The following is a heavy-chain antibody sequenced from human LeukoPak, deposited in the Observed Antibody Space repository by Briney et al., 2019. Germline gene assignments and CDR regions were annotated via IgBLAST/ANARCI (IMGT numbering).Heavy chain of an antibody. D-gene: IGHD6-19*01. CDR2: IYHSGNT. J-gene: IGHJ3*02. V-gene: IGHV4-30-2*01. CDR1: GGSISSGGYS. CDR3: ATTLGAGDAFDI. Sequence: PSETLSLTCTVSGGSISSGGYSWSWIRQPPGKGLEWIGYIYHSGNTYYNPSLKSRVTMSVDRSKNQFSLKLSSVTAADTAVYYCATTLGAGDAFDIWGQGTMVTVSS.